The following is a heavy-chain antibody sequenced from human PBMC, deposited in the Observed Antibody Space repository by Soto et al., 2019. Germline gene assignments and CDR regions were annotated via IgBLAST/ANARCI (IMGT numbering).Heavy chain of an antibody. CDR1: GFTFSSYG. Sequence: GGSLRLSCAASGFTFSSYGMHWVRQAPGKGLEWVAVISYDGSNKYYADSVKGRFTISRDNSKNTLYLQMTSLRAEDTAVYYCAKYQSTWFGELYYSYYGMDVWGQGTPVTVSS. V-gene: IGHV3-30*18. CDR3: AKYQSTWFGELYYSYYGMDV. CDR2: ISYDGSNK. J-gene: IGHJ6*02. D-gene: IGHD3-10*01.